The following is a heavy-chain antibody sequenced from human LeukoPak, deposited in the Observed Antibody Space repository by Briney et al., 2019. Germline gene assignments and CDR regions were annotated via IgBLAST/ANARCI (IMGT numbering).Heavy chain of an antibody. CDR2: ISWNSGSI. CDR3: AKDIGSYDFWSGVDY. Sequence: NPGRPLRLSCAASGFTFDDYAMHWVRQAPGKGLEWVSGISWNSGSIGYADSVKGRFTISRDNAKNSLYLQMNSLRAEDTALYYCAKDIGSYDFWSGVDYWGQGTLVTVSS. CDR1: GFTFDDYA. V-gene: IGHV3-9*01. D-gene: IGHD3-3*01. J-gene: IGHJ4*02.